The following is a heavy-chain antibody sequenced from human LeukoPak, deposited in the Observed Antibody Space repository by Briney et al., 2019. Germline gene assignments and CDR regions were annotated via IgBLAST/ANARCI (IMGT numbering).Heavy chain of an antibody. Sequence: GESLKISCKGSGFSFTSYWIAWVRQMPGKGLERMGIIFPSDSDTRYSPSFQGQVTISADKSISTAYLQWSSLKASDTAMYFCARMSAFDIWGQGTMVTVSS. CDR2: IFPSDSDT. V-gene: IGHV5-51*01. CDR1: GFSFTSYW. CDR3: ARMSAFDI. J-gene: IGHJ3*02.